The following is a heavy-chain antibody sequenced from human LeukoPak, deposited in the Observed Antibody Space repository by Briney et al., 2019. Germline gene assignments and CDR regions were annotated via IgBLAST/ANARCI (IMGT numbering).Heavy chain of an antibody. Sequence: PSETLSLTCTVSGGSISSSYWSWIRQPPGKGLEWIGYIYYTGGTSYNPSLKSRVTMSLDTSKNQFSLKLSSVTAADTAVYYCARGATAWVHFDYWGQGTLVTVSS. J-gene: IGHJ4*02. CDR3: ARGATAWVHFDY. D-gene: IGHD1-26*01. CDR1: GGSISSSY. CDR2: IYYTGGT. V-gene: IGHV4-59*01.